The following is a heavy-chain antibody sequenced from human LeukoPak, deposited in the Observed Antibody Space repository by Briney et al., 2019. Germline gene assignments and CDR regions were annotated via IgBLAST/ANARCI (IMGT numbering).Heavy chain of an antibody. CDR2: IKHDGSEK. Sequence: PGGSLRLSCAASGFTYGNYWMTWVRQTPGKGLAWVANIKHDGSEKYYVDSVKGRFTISRDNAKNSLYLQMNSLRAEDTAVYHCARDYFDSSGFYYVYFDFWGQGTLVTVSS. D-gene: IGHD3-22*01. CDR1: GFTYGNYW. J-gene: IGHJ4*02. CDR3: ARDYFDSSGFYYVYFDF. V-gene: IGHV3-7*01.